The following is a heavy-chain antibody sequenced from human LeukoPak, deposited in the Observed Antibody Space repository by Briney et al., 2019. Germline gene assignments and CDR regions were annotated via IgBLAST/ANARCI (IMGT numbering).Heavy chain of an antibody. Sequence: PGGSLRLSCATSGFTFTTYWMTWVRQAPGKGLEWVTNIKQDGSEKYYVDSVKGRFTISRDNAQNSLYLQMDSLRADDTAVYYCARIAATIYGYWGQGTLVTVSS. CDR3: ARIAATIYGY. V-gene: IGHV3-7*04. CDR2: IKQDGSEK. CDR1: GFTFTTYW. D-gene: IGHD5-12*01. J-gene: IGHJ4*02.